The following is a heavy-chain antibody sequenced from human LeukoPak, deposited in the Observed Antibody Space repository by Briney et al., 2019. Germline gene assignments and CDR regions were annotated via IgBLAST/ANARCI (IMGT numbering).Heavy chain of an antibody. D-gene: IGHD3-10*01. CDR1: GLSLSTSGVG. Sequence: SGPTLVNPTQTLTLTCTFSGLSLSTSGVGVGWIRQPPGKALEWLALIYWDDDKRYSSSLKSRLTITKNTSKNQVVLTVTNMDPVDTATYYCALGSGRTFDYWGQGTLVTVSS. V-gene: IGHV2-5*02. CDR2: IYWDDDK. CDR3: ALGSGRTFDY. J-gene: IGHJ4*02.